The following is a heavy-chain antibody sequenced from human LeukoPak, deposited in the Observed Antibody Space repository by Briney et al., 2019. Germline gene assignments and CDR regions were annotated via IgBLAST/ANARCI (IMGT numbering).Heavy chain of an antibody. CDR2: FDPEDGET. CDR1: GYTLTELS. Sequence: ASVKVSCKVSGYTLTELSMHWVRQAPGKGLEWMGGFDPEDGETIYAQKFQGRVTTTEDTSTDTAYMELSSLRSEDTAVYYCATVYYYGSGSLGSFDYWGQGTLVTVSS. CDR3: ATVYYYGSGSLGSFDY. V-gene: IGHV1-24*01. D-gene: IGHD3-10*01. J-gene: IGHJ4*02.